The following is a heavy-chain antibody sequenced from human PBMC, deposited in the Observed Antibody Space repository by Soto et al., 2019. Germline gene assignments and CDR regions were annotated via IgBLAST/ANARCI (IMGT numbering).Heavy chain of an antibody. CDR1: GFTFSSYA. CDR2: ISGSGGST. V-gene: IGHV3-23*01. CDR3: AKVLWELHDAFAI. J-gene: IGHJ3*02. D-gene: IGHD1-26*01. Sequence: PGGSLRLACAASGFTFSSYAMSWVRQAPGKGLEWVSAISGSGGSTYYADSVKGRFTISRDNSKNTLYLQMNSLRAEDTAVYYCAKVLWELHDAFAIWGQGTMVTVSS.